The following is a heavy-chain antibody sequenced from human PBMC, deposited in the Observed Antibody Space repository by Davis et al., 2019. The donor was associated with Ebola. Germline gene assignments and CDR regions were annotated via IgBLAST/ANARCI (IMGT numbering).Heavy chain of an antibody. CDR2: IKSKTDGGTT. CDR3: ARESAAGTYYMDV. V-gene: IGHV3-15*01. J-gene: IGHJ6*03. D-gene: IGHD6-13*01. Sequence: GESLKISCAASGFTFSNAWMSWVRQAPGKGLEWVGRIKSKTDGGTTDYAAPVKGRFTISRDDSKNTLYLQMNSLKTEDTAVYYCARESAAGTYYMDVWGKGTTVTVSS. CDR1: GFTFSNAW.